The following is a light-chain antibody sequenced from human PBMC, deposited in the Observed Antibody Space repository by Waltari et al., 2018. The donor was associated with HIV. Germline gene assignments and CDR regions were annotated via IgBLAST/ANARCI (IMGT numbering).Light chain of an antibody. CDR3: AAWNDRLSGYV. CDR1: SSNIVRNY. CDR2: TNN. Sequence: QSVLTQPPSASVTPGQRVPISCSGSSSNIVRNYVYWYQQLPGTAPKLLIYTNNQRPSGVPDRFSGFKSGTSASLAISGLRSEDEADYYCAAWNDRLSGYVFGTGTKVTVL. V-gene: IGLV1-47*01. J-gene: IGLJ1*01.